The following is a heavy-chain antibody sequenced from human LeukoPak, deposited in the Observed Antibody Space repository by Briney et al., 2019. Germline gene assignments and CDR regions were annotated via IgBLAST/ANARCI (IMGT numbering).Heavy chain of an antibody. CDR2: IYYSGST. Sequence: SETLSLTCTVSGGSISSSSYYWGWIRQPPGKGLEWIGSIYYSGSTYYNPSLKGRVTISGDTSKNRFSLNLTSVTAADTAVYYCATRLYYYYGMDVWGQGTTVFVSS. V-gene: IGHV4-39*01. CDR3: ATRLYYYYGMDV. CDR1: GGSISSSSYY. J-gene: IGHJ6*02.